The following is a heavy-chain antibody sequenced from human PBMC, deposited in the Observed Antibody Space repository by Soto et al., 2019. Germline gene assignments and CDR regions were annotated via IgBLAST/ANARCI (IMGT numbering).Heavy chain of an antibody. D-gene: IGHD4-17*01. CDR3: ARADYGDRGLAFDS. CDR2: IYYTGST. Sequence: QVQLQESGPGLVKTSQTLSLTCTVSGASTGSGGYYWSWIRQQPGKGLEWIGYIYYTGSTYYTPSLKSRASTSDDTSKNQFSLKLDSVTAEDTAVYYCARADYGDRGLAFDSWGQGTLVTVSS. J-gene: IGHJ4*02. V-gene: IGHV4-31*03. CDR1: GASTGSGGYY.